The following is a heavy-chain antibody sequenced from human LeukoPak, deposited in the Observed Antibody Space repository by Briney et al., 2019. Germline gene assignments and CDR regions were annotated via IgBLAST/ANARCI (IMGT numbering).Heavy chain of an antibody. CDR3: ARVVVPAENWFDP. J-gene: IGHJ5*02. Sequence: ASETLSLTCTVSGGSVSSGSYYWSWIRQPPGKGLEWIGYIYYSGSTNYNPSLKSRVTISVDTSKNQFSLKLSSVTAADTAVYYCARVVVPAENWFDPWGQGTLVTVS. D-gene: IGHD2-2*01. CDR2: IYYSGST. CDR1: GGSVSSGSYY. V-gene: IGHV4-61*01.